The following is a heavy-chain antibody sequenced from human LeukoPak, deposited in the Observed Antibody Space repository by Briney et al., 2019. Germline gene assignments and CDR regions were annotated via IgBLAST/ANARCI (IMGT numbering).Heavy chain of an antibody. CDR2: INPNSGGT. V-gene: IGHV1-2*02. J-gene: IGHJ5*02. CDR1: GYTFTGYY. CDR3: APVLRYFDWLSFDP. D-gene: IGHD3-9*01. Sequence: ASVKVSCKASGYTFTGYYMHWVRQAPGQGLEWMGWINPNSGGTNYAQKFQGRVTMTRDTSISTAYMELSRLRSDDTAVYYCAPVLRYFDWLSFDPWAREPWSPSPQ.